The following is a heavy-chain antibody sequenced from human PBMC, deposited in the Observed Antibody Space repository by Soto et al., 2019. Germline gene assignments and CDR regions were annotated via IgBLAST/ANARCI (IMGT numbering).Heavy chain of an antibody. Sequence: GGSLRLFCAASGFTVSSGYMSWVRQAPEKGLEWVSVIYSGGSAYYADSVKGRFAISRDNSKNTLYLQMNSLRAEDTAVYYCARDSTDIVATNTQLFDYWGQGTLVTVSS. D-gene: IGHD5-12*01. V-gene: IGHV3-53*01. CDR2: IYSGGSA. CDR1: GFTVSSGY. J-gene: IGHJ4*02. CDR3: ARDSTDIVATNTQLFDY.